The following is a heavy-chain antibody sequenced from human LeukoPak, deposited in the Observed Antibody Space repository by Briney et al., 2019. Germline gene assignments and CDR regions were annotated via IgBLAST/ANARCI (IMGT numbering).Heavy chain of an antibody. CDR2: ISAYNGNT. V-gene: IGHV1-18*01. CDR1: GHTFTNYG. CDR3: ARGGMVRDRRHFQFDH. J-gene: IGHJ4*02. D-gene: IGHD3-10*01. Sequence: GASVKVSCKASGHTFTNYGITWVRQAPGQGLEWMGWISAYNGNTNYAQKFQGRVTMTTDTSTNTVYMELRSLRSDDTAVYYCARGGMVRDRRHFQFDHWGQGTLVTVSS.